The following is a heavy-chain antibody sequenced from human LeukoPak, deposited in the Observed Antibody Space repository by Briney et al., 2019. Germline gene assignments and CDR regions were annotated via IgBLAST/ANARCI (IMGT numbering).Heavy chain of an antibody. CDR3: ASDSMTTVTTSQY. D-gene: IGHD4-17*01. J-gene: IGHJ4*02. CDR2: ISGYNGDT. Sequence: ASVKVSCKASGFIFTKYGISWVRQAPGQGLEWVGWISGYNGDTNYAQKLQGRVTMTTDTSTSTAYMELRSLRSDDTAVYYCASDSMTTVTTSQYWGQGTLVTVSS. V-gene: IGHV1-18*01. CDR1: GFIFTKYG.